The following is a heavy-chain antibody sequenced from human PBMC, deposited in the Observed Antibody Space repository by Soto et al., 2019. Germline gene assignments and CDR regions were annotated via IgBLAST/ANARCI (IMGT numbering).Heavy chain of an antibody. CDR3: ARATGVFESTDY. Sequence: SETLSLTCTVSGGSISSYYWSWIRQPPGKGLEWIGHIYYSGSTDYNPSLKSRVTISVDSSKNQFSLELSSVTAADTAVYYCARATGVFESTDYWGQGTLVTVS. V-gene: IGHV4-59*01. CDR1: GGSISSYY. J-gene: IGHJ4*02. D-gene: IGHD3-10*01. CDR2: IYYSGST.